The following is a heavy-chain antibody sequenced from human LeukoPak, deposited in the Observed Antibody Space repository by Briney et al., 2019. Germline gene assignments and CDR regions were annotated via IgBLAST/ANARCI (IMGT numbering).Heavy chain of an antibody. CDR2: INHSGST. V-gene: IGHV4-34*09. CDR3: AREETSTLGPDY. J-gene: IGHJ4*02. D-gene: IGHD2-2*01. Sequence: PSETLSLTCAVYGXSFSGYYWSWIRQPPGKGLEWIGEINHSGSTNYNPSLKSRVTISVDTSKNQFSLKLSSVTAADTAVYYCAREETSTLGPDYWGQGTLVTVSS. CDR1: GXSFSGYY.